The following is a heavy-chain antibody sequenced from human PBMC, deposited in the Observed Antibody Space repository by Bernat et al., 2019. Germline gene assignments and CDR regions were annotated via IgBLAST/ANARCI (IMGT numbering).Heavy chain of an antibody. D-gene: IGHD6-6*01. CDR1: GDTFTSNY. V-gene: IGHV1-2*02. CDR2: INPNSGGT. Sequence: QVQLVQSGAEVKKPGASVKVSCKASGDTFTSNYIHWVRQAPGQGLEWMGIINPNSGGTNYAQKFQGRVTMTRDTSISTAYMELSRLRSDDTAVFYCARDISARRLDYWGQGVLVTVSS. J-gene: IGHJ4*02. CDR3: ARDISARRLDY.